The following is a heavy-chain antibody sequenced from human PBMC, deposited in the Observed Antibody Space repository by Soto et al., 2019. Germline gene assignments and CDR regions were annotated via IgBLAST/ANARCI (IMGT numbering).Heavy chain of an antibody. CDR3: ASEVRKYSSSSYRVDY. Sequence: GGSLRLSCAASGFTFSSYSMNWVRQAPGKGLEWVSYISSSSSTIYYADSVKGRFTISRDNAKNSLYLQMNSLRDEDTAVYYCASEVRKYSSSSYRVDYWGQGTLVTVSS. CDR1: GFTFSSYS. V-gene: IGHV3-48*02. D-gene: IGHD6-6*01. CDR2: ISSSSSTI. J-gene: IGHJ4*02.